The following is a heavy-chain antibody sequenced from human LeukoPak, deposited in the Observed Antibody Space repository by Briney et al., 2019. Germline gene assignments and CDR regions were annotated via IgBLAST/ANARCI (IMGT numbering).Heavy chain of an antibody. CDR2: IYYSGSS. V-gene: IGHV4-59*01. CDR1: GGSISSYY. D-gene: IGHD4-17*01. J-gene: IGHJ4*02. CDR3: AGADRHDYGEDY. Sequence: PSETLSLTCTVSGGSISSYYWSWIRQPPGKGLEWIGFIYYSGSSYYNPSLKSRVTMSVDTSKSQFSLKLTSVTAADTAVYYCAGADRHDYGEDYWGQGTLVTVSS.